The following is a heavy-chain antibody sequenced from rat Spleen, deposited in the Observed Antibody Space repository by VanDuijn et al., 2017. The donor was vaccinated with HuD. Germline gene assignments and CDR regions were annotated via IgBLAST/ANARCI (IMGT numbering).Heavy chain of an antibody. CDR2: LSYDGHTT. CDR1: GLTFSHYG. Sequence: EVQLVESGGGLVQPGRSLKLSCAASGLTFSHYGMAWVRQAPTKGLEWVATLSYDGHTTYYPDSVKGRFTISRDTAQNTLYLQMNSLRSEDTATYYCARGGFLRYWGQGVMVTVSS. V-gene: IGHV5-29*01. J-gene: IGHJ2*01. CDR3: ARGGFLRY. D-gene: IGHD1-6*01.